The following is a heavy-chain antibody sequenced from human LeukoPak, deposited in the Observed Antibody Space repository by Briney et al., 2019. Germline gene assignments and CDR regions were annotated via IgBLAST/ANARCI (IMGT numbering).Heavy chain of an antibody. CDR1: GGSFSGYY. CDR3: ARRGNNGFGY. D-gene: IGHD1/OR15-1a*01. J-gene: IGHJ4*02. V-gene: IGHV4-34*01. CDR2: INHSGST. Sequence: SETLSLTCAVYGGSFSGYYWSWIRQPPGKGLEWIGEINHSGSTNYNPSLKSRVTISVDTSKNQFSLKLSSVTAADTAVYYCARRGNNGFGYWGQGTLVTVSS.